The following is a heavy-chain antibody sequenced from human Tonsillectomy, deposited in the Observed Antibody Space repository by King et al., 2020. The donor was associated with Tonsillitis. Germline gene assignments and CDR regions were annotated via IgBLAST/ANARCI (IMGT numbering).Heavy chain of an antibody. CDR3: ARDRDPMALGPRADAFDI. Sequence: QLVQSGAEVKKPGSSVKVSCKASGGTFSSHGISWVRQAPGQGPEWMGRTIPILGVGNYAQKFQDRVTITADKSTSTAYMEMSSLRSEDTAVYYCARDRDPMALGPRADAFDIWGQGTLVTVSS. CDR2: TIPILGVG. J-gene: IGHJ3*02. CDR1: GGTFSSHG. V-gene: IGHV1-69*04. D-gene: IGHD3-10*01.